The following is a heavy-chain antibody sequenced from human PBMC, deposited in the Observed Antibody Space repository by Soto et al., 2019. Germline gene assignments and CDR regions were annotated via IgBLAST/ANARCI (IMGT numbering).Heavy chain of an antibody. Sequence: EVQLLESGGGLVQPGGSLRLSCAVSGFTFSSFAMSWVRQAPGKGLEWVSVISSSGGTPYYADSVKGRFTISRDNSKNTLYLQMNSLRAEDTAVYYCARDYSYACDYWGQGTLVTVSS. J-gene: IGHJ4*02. CDR1: GFTFSSFA. D-gene: IGHD3-16*01. V-gene: IGHV3-23*01. CDR3: ARDYSYACDY. CDR2: ISSSGGTP.